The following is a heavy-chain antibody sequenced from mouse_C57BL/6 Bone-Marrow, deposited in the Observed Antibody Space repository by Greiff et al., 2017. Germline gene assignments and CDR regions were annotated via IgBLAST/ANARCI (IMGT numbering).Heavy chain of an antibody. V-gene: IGHV14-4*01. J-gene: IGHJ1*03. CDR3: TTVHYYGSSHWYFDV. Sequence: VQLQQSGAELVRPGASVKLSCTASGFNIKDDYMHWVKQRPEQGLEWIGWIDPENGDTEYASKFQGKATITAATSSNTAYLQLSSLTSEDTAVYYCTTVHYYGSSHWYFDVWGTGTTVTVSS. D-gene: IGHD1-1*01. CDR1: GFNIKDDY. CDR2: IDPENGDT.